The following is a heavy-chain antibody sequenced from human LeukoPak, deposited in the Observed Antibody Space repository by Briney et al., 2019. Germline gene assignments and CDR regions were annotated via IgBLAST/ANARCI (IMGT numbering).Heavy chain of an antibody. J-gene: IGHJ2*01. CDR1: GGSFRGYY. V-gene: IGHV4-34*01. D-gene: IGHD7-27*01. CDR3: ARGVLGPYYFDL. Sequence: SETLSLTCAVYGGSFRGYYWSWIRQPPGKGLEWIGEIHYTGATNYKPSLKSRVTISGDPSKNQISLRVSSVTAADTAVYYCARGVLGPYYFDLWGRGTLVTVSS. CDR2: IHYTGAT.